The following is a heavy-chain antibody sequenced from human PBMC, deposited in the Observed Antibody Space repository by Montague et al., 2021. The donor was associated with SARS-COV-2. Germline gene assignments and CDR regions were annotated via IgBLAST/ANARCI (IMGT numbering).Heavy chain of an antibody. CDR1: GGPISSYY. CDR2: IYTSGST. J-gene: IGHJ4*02. V-gene: IGHV4-4*07. D-gene: IGHD6-13*01. CDR3: ARVWYSSSWYYFDY. Sequence: SETLSLTCTVSGGPISSYYWSWIRQPAGKGLEWIGRIYTSGSTNYNPSLKSRVTMSVDTSKNQFSLKLSSVTAADTAVYYCARVWYSSSWYYFDYWGQGTLVTVSS.